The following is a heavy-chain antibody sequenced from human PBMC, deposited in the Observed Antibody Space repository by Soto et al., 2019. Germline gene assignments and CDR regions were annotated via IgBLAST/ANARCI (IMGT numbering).Heavy chain of an antibody. CDR1: GGTFSSYA. Sequence: AVKFSCKASGGTFSSYAISWVRQAPGQGLEWMGGIIPIFGTANYAQKFQGRVTITADESTSTAYMELSSLRSEDTAVYYCARAGIVGATRHFDYWGQGTLVTVSS. J-gene: IGHJ4*02. D-gene: IGHD1-26*01. CDR3: ARAGIVGATRHFDY. V-gene: IGHV1-69*13. CDR2: IIPIFGTA.